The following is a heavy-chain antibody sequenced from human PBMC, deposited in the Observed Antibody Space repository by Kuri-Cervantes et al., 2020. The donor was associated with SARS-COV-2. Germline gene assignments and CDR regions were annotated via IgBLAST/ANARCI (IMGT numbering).Heavy chain of an antibody. CDR2: INSDGSST. CDR3: ARAYDFWGGWVDFDY. V-gene: IGHV3-74*01. Sequence: GGSLRLSSVASGFTFSSYWMHWVRQAPGKGLVWFSRINSDGSSTSYADSVKDRFTISRDNAKNTLYLQMNSLRAEDTAVYYCARAYDFWGGWVDFDYWGQGTLVTVSS. CDR1: GFTFSSYW. D-gene: IGHD3-3*01. J-gene: IGHJ4*02.